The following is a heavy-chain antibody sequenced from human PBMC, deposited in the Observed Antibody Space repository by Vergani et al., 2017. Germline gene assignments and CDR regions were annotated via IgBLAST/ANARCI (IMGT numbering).Heavy chain of an antibody. CDR2: IYSGGST. D-gene: IGHD4-11*01. V-gene: IGHV3-66*02. Sequence: EVQLLESGGGLVQPGGSLRLSCAASGFTVSSNYMSWVRQAPGKGLEWVSVIYSGGSTYYADSVKGRFTISRDNSKNTLYLQMNSLRAEDTAVYYCARGVGNYPYYYYYGMDVWGQGTTVTVSS. J-gene: IGHJ6*02. CDR1: GFTVSSNY. CDR3: ARGVGNYPYYYYYGMDV.